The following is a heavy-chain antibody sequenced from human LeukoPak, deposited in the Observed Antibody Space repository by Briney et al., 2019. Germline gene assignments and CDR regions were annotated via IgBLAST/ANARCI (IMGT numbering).Heavy chain of an antibody. D-gene: IGHD1-26*01. CDR1: DNDLPSEG. CDR3: ARAWWELPFDY. V-gene: IGHV1-18*01. Sequence: GSGVQVSYQACDNDLPSEGNRWIPRGSGHGFEWMGWISAYNGNTNYAQKLQGRVTMTTDTSTSTAYMELRSLRSDDTAVYYCARAWWELPFDYWGQGTLVTVSS. J-gene: IGHJ4*02. CDR2: ISAYNGNT.